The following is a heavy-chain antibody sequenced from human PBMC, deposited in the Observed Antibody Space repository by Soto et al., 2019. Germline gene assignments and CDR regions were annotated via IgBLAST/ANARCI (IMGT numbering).Heavy chain of an antibody. Sequence: SQTLSLTCAISGDSVSSNSATSDWIRQSPSRGLEWLGRTYYRSKWSYDYAVSVQSRITISPDTSKNQFSLHLNSVTPEDTAVYYCARLIGNSWFPEWGQGTLVTVSS. D-gene: IGHD6-13*01. V-gene: IGHV6-1*01. J-gene: IGHJ4*02. CDR2: TYYRSKWSY. CDR1: GDSVSSNSAT. CDR3: ARLIGNSWFPE.